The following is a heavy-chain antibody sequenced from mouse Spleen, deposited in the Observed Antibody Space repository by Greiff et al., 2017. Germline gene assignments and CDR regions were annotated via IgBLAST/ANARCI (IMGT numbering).Heavy chain of an antibody. D-gene: IGHD2-3*01. CDR1: GFTFSSYA. V-gene: IGHV5-9-3*01. J-gene: IGHJ4*01. CDR2: ISSGGSYT. CDR3: ARQDGYSFMDY. Sequence: EVKLQESGGGLVKPGGSLKLSCAASGFTFSSYAMSWVRQTPEKRLEWVATISSGGSYTYYPDSVKGRFTISRDNAKNTLYLQMSSLRSEDTAMYYCARQDGYSFMDYWGQGTSVTVSS.